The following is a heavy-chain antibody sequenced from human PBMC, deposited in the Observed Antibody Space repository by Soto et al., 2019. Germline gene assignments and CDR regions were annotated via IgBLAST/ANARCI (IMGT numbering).Heavy chain of an antibody. V-gene: IGHV3-66*01. CDR2: IYSGGST. D-gene: IGHD5-12*01. CDR3: ASYSGYDYGSLSFYYYCMDV. Sequence: GGSLRLSCAASGFTVSSNYMSWVRQAPGKGLEWVSVIYSGGSTYYADSVKGRFTISRDNSKNTLYLQMNSLRAEDTAVYYCASYSGYDYGSLSFYYYCMDVWGKGTTVTVSS. J-gene: IGHJ6*03. CDR1: GFTVSSNY.